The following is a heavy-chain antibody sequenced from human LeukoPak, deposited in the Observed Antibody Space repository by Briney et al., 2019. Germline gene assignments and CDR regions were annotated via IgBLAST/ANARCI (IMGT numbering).Heavy chain of an antibody. CDR1: GFTFSSYA. V-gene: IGHV3-23*01. D-gene: IGHD1-26*01. CDR3: AKMSSWRIVGTTIFDY. CDR2: ISDDGDYT. J-gene: IGHJ4*02. Sequence: GGSLRLSCAFSGFTFSSYAMSWVCQAPGKGLEWVSVISDDGDYTYYADSVKDRFTASKDISMDTLYLQMDSLRAEDTAIYYCAKMSSWRIVGTTIFDYWGQGTLVTVSS.